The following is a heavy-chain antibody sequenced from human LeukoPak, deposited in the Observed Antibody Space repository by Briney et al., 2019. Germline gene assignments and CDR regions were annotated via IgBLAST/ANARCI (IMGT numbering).Heavy chain of an antibody. D-gene: IGHD2-2*01. CDR2: IRYDGSNK. CDR3: AKMEYQSYYFDY. Sequence: GSLRLSCAAAGFNFRSYGMHWVRQAPGQGVEGVAFIRYDGSNKYYADSVKGRFTISRDNSKNTLYLQMNSLRAEDTAVYYCAKMEYQSYYFDYWGQGTLVTVSS. J-gene: IGHJ4*02. V-gene: IGHV3-30*02. CDR1: GFNFRSYG.